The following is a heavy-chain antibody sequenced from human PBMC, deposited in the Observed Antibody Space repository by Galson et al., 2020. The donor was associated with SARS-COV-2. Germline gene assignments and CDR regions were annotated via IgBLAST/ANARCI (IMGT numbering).Heavy chain of an antibody. CDR3: ARDEGYTSGWAVGGWD. J-gene: IGHJ4*02. CDR2: IFHSGST. D-gene: IGHD6-19*01. Sequence: SETLSLTCTVSGYTINSGYIWCWIRPPPGKVQERTGSIFHSGSTFYNPSLESRFTISRDTSKNQFSLKLTAVTDADTAVYYCARDEGYTSGWAVGGWDWGQGTLVTVSS. CDR1: GYTINSGYI. V-gene: IGHV4-38-2*02.